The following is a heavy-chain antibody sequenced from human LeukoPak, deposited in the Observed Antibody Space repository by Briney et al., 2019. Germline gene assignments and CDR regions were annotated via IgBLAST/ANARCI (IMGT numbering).Heavy chain of an antibody. CDR2: INAGNGNT. CDR3: ARDRSELELSMEFDY. CDR1: GYTFTSYA. J-gene: IGHJ4*02. V-gene: IGHV1-3*01. D-gene: IGHD1-7*01. Sequence: ASVKVSCKASGYTFTSYAMHWVRQAPGQRLEWMGWINAGNGNTKYSQKFQGRVTITRDTSASTAYMELSSLRSEDTAVYYCARDRSELELSMEFDYWGQGTLVTVSS.